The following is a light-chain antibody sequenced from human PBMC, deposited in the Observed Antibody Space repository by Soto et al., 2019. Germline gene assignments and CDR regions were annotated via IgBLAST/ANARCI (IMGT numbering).Light chain of an antibody. CDR2: DVT. CDR1: SSDVGAYNY. CDR3: SSYTTSSTYV. V-gene: IGLV2-14*03. J-gene: IGLJ1*01. Sequence: QSALTQPASVSGSPGQSIAISCTGTSSDVGAYNYVSWYQQHPGKAPKLMIYDVTNRPSGVSNRFSGSKSGNTASLTIPGLQAEDEADYYCSSYTTSSTYVFGTGTKVTVL.